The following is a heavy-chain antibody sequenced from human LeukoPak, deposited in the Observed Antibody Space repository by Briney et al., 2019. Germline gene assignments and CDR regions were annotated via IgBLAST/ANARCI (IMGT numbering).Heavy chain of an antibody. D-gene: IGHD3-3*01. CDR1: GGSISSSSYY. CDR3: ARLPRYDFWSGSNYMDV. CDR2: FYYSGST. V-gene: IGHV4-39*01. J-gene: IGHJ6*03. Sequence: KPSETLSLTCTVSGGSISSSSYYWGWIRQPPGKGLEWIGSFYYSGSTYYNPSLKSLVTISVDTSKNQFSLKLSSVTAADTAVYYCARLPRYDFWSGSNYMDVWGKGTTVTVSS.